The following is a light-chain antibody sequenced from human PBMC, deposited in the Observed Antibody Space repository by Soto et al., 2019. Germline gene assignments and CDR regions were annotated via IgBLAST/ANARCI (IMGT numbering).Light chain of an antibody. CDR2: AAS. CDR3: QQSYSTPWT. J-gene: IGKJ1*01. CDR1: QSVSSY. Sequence: DIQMTQSPSSLSASVRDRVTITCRASQSVSSYLNWYQQKPGKAPELLIYAASSLQSGVPSRFTGSGSGTDFTLTIGSLQPEDFATYYCQQSYSTPWTFGQGTKVEIK. V-gene: IGKV1-39*01.